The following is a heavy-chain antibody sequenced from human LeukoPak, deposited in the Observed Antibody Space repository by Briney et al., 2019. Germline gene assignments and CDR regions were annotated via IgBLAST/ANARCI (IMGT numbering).Heavy chain of an antibody. V-gene: IGHV1-2*02. Sequence: ASVKVSCKASGYTFTDHYIHWVRQAPGQGLEWMGWINPNSGDTNYAQKFQGRVTMTRDTSISTINMELGRLTSDDTAVYYCARGGRYYDFWSGYSGAEYFQHWGQGTLVTVSS. CDR1: GYTFTDHY. CDR2: INPNSGDT. J-gene: IGHJ1*01. CDR3: ARGGRYYDFWSGYSGAEYFQH. D-gene: IGHD3-3*01.